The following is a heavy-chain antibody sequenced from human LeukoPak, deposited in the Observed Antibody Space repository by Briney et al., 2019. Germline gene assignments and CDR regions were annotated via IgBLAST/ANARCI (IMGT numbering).Heavy chain of an antibody. CDR2: FHHSGNT. J-gene: IGHJ4*02. V-gene: IGHV4-59*01. CDR1: GASISRYY. Sequence: SETLSLTCSVSGASISRYYWSWIRQPPGKGLEWIGYFHHSGNTNYSPSLSSRITMSVDTSKNQFSLRLNSVTAADTAIYYCARRAAAFASWGQGTLVTVSS. D-gene: IGHD6-13*01. CDR3: ARRAAAFAS.